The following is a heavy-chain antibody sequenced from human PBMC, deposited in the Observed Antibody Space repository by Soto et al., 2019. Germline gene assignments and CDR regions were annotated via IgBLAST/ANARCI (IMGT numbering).Heavy chain of an antibody. CDR3: ARESSSPNYYYYGMDV. CDR2: IIPLLNTP. J-gene: IGHJ6*02. D-gene: IGHD6-6*01. CDR1: GGTFSSYA. V-gene: IGHV1-69*01. Sequence: QVQLVQSGAEVKKPGSSVKVSCRASGGTFSSYAVSWVRQAPGQGLEWMGVIIPLLNTPKYVEKFQGRVTITADASATTAYLELSSVTSEDTAVYYCARESSSPNYYYYGMDVWGQGTTVTVSS.